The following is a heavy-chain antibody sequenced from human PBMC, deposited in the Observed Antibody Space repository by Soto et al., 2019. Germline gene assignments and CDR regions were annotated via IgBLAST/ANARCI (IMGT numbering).Heavy chain of an antibody. CDR1: GFTFSSYS. Sequence: GGSLRLSCAASGFTFSSYSMNWVRQAPGKGLEWVSYISSSSSTIYYADSVKGRFTISRDNAKNSLYLQMNSLRDEDTAVYYCARDGIDYYGSGSYSWFDPWGQGTLVTVSS. V-gene: IGHV3-48*02. D-gene: IGHD3-10*01. CDR2: ISSSSSTI. CDR3: ARDGIDYYGSGSYSWFDP. J-gene: IGHJ5*02.